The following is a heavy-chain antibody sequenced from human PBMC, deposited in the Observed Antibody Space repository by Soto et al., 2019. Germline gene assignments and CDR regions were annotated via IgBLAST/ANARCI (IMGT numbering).Heavy chain of an antibody. Sequence: SETLSLTCAVYGGSFSGYYWSWIRQPPGKGLEWIGEINHSGSTNYNPSLKSRVTISVDTSKNQFSLKLSSVTAADTAVYYCARGVIVVVKSPWTYYYYYYGMDVWGQGTTVTVSS. CDR1: GGSFSGYY. J-gene: IGHJ6*02. CDR2: INHSGST. D-gene: IGHD3-22*01. CDR3: ARGVIVVVKSPWTYYYYYYGMDV. V-gene: IGHV4-34*01.